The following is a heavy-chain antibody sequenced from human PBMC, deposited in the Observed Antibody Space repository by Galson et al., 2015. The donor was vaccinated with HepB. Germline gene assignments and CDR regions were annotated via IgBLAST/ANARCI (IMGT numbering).Heavy chain of an antibody. CDR2: ISYDGSNK. V-gene: IGHV3-30*18. J-gene: IGHJ4*02. CDR1: GFTFSSYG. Sequence: SLRLSCAASGFTFSSYGMHWVRQAPGKGLEWVAVISYDGSNKYYADSVKGRFTISRDDSKNTLYLQMNSLRAEDTAVYYCAKDPPGMAARPADYWGQGTLVTVSS. CDR3: AKDPPGMAARPADY. D-gene: IGHD6-6*01.